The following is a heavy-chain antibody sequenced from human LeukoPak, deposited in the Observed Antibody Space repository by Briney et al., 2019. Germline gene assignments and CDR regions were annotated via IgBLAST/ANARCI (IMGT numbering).Heavy chain of an antibody. V-gene: IGHV3-23*01. D-gene: IGHD3-3*01. CDR1: GFTFSSYA. CDR2: ISGSGGST. CDR3: AGPGAGFWSGYYYYFDC. J-gene: IGHJ4*02. Sequence: GGSLRLSCAASGFTFSSYAMSWVRQAPGKGLEWVSAISGSGGSTYYADSVKGRFTISRDNSKNTLYLQMNSLRAEDTAVYYCAGPGAGFWSGYYYYFDCWGQGTLVTVSS.